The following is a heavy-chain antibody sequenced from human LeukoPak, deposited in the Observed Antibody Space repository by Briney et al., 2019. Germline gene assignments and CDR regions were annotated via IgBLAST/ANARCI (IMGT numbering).Heavy chain of an antibody. V-gene: IGHV4-4*07. Sequence: SETLSLTCTVSGGSISSYYWSWIRQPAGKGLEWIGRIYTSGSTNYNPSLKSRVTMSVDTSKNQFSLKLSSVTAADTAVYYCARVNVGVVVAATIYSYYYYMDVWGKGTTVTVSS. D-gene: IGHD2-15*01. J-gene: IGHJ6*03. CDR3: ARVNVGVVVAATIYSYYYYMDV. CDR2: IYTSGST. CDR1: GGSISSYY.